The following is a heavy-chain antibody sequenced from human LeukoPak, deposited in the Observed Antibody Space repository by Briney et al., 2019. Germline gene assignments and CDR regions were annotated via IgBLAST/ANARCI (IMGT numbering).Heavy chain of an antibody. Sequence: GGSLRLSCAASGFTFSDYYMSWIRQAPGKGLEWVSYISSSGSTIYYADSVKGRFTISRDNAKNSLYLQMNSLRAEDTAVYYCARDRFYSDSSGYPYDVWGQGTMVTVSS. D-gene: IGHD3-22*01. V-gene: IGHV3-11*01. CDR2: ISSSGSTI. CDR3: ARDRFYSDSSGYPYDV. CDR1: GFTFSDYY. J-gene: IGHJ3*01.